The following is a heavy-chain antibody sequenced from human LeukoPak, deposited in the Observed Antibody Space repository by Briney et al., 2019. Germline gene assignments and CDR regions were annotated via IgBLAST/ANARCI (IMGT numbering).Heavy chain of an antibody. CDR2: IYYSGST. CDR3: ARAFWSGPYYYYYYYMDV. Sequence: SGTLSLTCTVSGGSISSSSYYWGWIRQPPGKGLEWIGSIYYSGSTYYNPSLKSRVTISVDTSKNQFFLKLSSVIAADTAVYYCARAFWSGPYYYYYYYMDVWGKGTTVTVSS. D-gene: IGHD3-3*01. J-gene: IGHJ6*03. V-gene: IGHV4-39*07. CDR1: GGSISSSSYY.